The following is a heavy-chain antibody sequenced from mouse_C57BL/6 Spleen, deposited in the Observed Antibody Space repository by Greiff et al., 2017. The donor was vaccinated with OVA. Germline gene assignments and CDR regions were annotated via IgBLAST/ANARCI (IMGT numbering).Heavy chain of an antibody. CDR2: INPSTGGT. J-gene: IGHJ2*01. D-gene: IGHD3-3*01. CDR1: GYSFTGYY. V-gene: IGHV1-42*01. CDR3: ARGGTFDY. Sequence: VQLQQSGPELVKPGASVKISCKASGYSFTGYYMNWVKRSPEKSLEWIGEINPSTGGTTYNQKFKAKATLTVDKSSSTAYMQLKSLTSEDSAVYYCARGGTFDYWGQGTTLTVSS.